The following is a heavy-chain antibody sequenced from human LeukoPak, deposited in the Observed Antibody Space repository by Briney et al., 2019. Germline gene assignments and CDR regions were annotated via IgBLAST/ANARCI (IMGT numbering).Heavy chain of an antibody. CDR3: ARDSAWAFDS. CDR1: GYTFTDYS. Sequence: GGSLRLSCAVSGYTFTDYSINWVRQAPGKGLEWISYISSSSNSIYYADSVKGRFTISRDNAKNSLFLQMNSLRAEDTAVYSCARDSAWAFDSWGQGALVTVSS. CDR2: ISSSSNSI. J-gene: IGHJ4*02. D-gene: IGHD6-19*01. V-gene: IGHV3-48*01.